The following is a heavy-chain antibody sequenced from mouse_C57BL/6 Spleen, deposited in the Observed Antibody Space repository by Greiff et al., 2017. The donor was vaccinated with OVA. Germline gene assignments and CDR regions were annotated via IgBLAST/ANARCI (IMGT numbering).Heavy chain of an antibody. CDR1: GFTFSSYA. CDR3: AREWDYGSGAWFAY. V-gene: IGHV5-4*01. Sequence: EVNLVESGGGLVKPGGSLKLSCAASGFTFSSYAMSWVRQTPEKRLEWVATISDGGSYTYYPDNVKGRFTISRDNAKNNLYLQMSHLKSEDTAMYYCAREWDYGSGAWFAYWGQGTLVTVSA. J-gene: IGHJ3*01. D-gene: IGHD1-1*01. CDR2: ISDGGSYT.